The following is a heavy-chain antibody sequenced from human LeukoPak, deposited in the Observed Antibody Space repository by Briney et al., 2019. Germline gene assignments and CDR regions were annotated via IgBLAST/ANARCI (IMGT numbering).Heavy chain of an antibody. V-gene: IGHV3-48*03. J-gene: IGHJ4*02. Sequence: PGGSLRLSCAASGFTFSSYEMNWVRQAPGKGLEWVSYISSSGSTIYYADSVKGRFTISRDNAKNSLYLQMNSLRAEDTAVYYCARDIGGQWQLVLDYWGQGTLVTVSS. CDR1: GFTFSSYE. CDR2: ISSSGSTI. D-gene: IGHD6-13*01. CDR3: ARDIGGQWQLVLDY.